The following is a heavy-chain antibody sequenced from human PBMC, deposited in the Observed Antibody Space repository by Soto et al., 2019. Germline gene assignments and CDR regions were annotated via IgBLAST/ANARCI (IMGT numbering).Heavy chain of an antibody. V-gene: IGHV3-7*01. CDR3: AREGHRVYDGFDV. CDR2: TNQGASDK. D-gene: IGHD3-10*01. J-gene: IGHJ3*01. Sequence: GGSLRLSCAASGFTFSSYWMSWVRQAPGKGLEWVANTNQGASDKYYVDSVKGRFTISRDNAKSSLYLQMNSLRVEDTAVYYCAREGHRVYDGFDVWGQGTVVTVSS. CDR1: GFTFSSYW.